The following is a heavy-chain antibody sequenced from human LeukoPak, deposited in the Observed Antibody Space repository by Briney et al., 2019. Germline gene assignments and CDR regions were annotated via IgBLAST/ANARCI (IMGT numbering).Heavy chain of an antibody. D-gene: IGHD5-12*01. CDR2: ITYDNDT. V-gene: IGHV3-43*01. Sequence: GGSLRLSCAASGFLFEDYTMHWVRQAPGKGLEWVSLITYDNDTYYADSVKGRFTISRDNSKSSLFLQMNSLRNEDTALYYCSKDTYSGSEGYFEYWGQGTLVTVPS. CDR3: SKDTYSGSEGYFEY. CDR1: GFLFEDYT. J-gene: IGHJ4*02.